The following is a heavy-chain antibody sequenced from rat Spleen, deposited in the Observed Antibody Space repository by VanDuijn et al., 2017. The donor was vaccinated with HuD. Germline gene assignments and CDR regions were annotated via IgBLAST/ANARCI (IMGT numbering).Heavy chain of an antibody. D-gene: IGHD1-6*01. J-gene: IGHJ2*01. CDR2: KWSGGST. CDR3: ARHGMYTSDTGYFDY. CDR1: GFSLTDYS. V-gene: IGHV2S63*01. Sequence: EVQLKESGPGLVQPSQTLSLTCTVSGFSLTDYSVHWVRQPPGKGLEWLGVKWSGGSTACNSALKSRLSISRDTSKSQVFLKMNSLQPEDSGTYYCARHGMYTSDTGYFDYWGQGVMVTVSS.